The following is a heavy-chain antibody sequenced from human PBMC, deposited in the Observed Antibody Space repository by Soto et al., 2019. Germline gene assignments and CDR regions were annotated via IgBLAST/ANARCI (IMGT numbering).Heavy chain of an antibody. D-gene: IGHD2-2*01. CDR2: MNPNSGNT. Sequence: ASVKVSCKASGYTFTSYDINWVRQATGQGLEWMGWMNPNSGNTGYAQKFQGRVTMTRNTSISTAYMELSSLRSEDTAVYYCAAWVPAATYYYYMDVWGKGTTVTVSS. CDR1: GYTFTSYD. J-gene: IGHJ6*03. CDR3: AAWVPAATYYYYMDV. V-gene: IGHV1-8*01.